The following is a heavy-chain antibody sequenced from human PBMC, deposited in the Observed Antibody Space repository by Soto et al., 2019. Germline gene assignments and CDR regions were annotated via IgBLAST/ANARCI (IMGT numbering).Heavy chain of an antibody. V-gene: IGHV3-23*01. Sequence: PGGSLRLSCVGSGFTFSGNVMSWVRQAPGKGLEWISIISGSGGSTYYADSVKGRFTISRDNSNNTLYLQMHSLTAADTAVYYCAKNGCGGDCYSSVAGNWFDPWGQGTLVTVSS. CDR1: GFTFSGNV. CDR2: ISGSGGST. J-gene: IGHJ5*02. CDR3: AKNGCGGDCYSSVAGNWFDP. D-gene: IGHD2-21*02.